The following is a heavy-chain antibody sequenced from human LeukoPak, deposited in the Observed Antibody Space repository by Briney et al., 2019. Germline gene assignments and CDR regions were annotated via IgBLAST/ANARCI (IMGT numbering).Heavy chain of an antibody. CDR3: ARHTAYYYDSSGYYPRPDYYYGMDV. CDR2: IYPGDSDT. D-gene: IGHD3-22*01. Sequence: PGESPKISCKGSGYSFTSYWIGWVRQMPGKGLEWMGIIYPGDSDTRYSPSFQGQVTISADKSISTAYLQWSSLKASDTAMYYCARHTAYYYDSSGYYPRPDYYYGMDVWGQGTTVTVSS. V-gene: IGHV5-51*01. CDR1: GYSFTSYW. J-gene: IGHJ6*02.